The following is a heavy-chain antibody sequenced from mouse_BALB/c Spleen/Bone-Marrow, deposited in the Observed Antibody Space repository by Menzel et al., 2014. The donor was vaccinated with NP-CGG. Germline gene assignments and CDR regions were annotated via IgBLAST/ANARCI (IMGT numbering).Heavy chain of an antibody. CDR2: IDTSDSYI. CDR1: GYTFTDYW. CDR3: ARSDYRYDPLAN. Sequence: QVQLQQPRAELVMPGASVKMSCKASGYTFTDYWMHWVKQRPGQGLEWIGAIDTSDSYISYNQKFKGKATLTVDESSSTAYMQFSSLTSEDSAVYHCARSDYRYDPLANWGQGTLVTVSA. D-gene: IGHD2-14*01. V-gene: IGHV1-69*01. J-gene: IGHJ3*01.